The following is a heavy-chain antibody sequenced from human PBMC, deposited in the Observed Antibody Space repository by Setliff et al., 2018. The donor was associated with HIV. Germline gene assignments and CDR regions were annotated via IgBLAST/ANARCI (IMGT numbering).Heavy chain of an antibody. V-gene: IGHV3-15*06. J-gene: IGHJ4*02. CDR1: GLTFRNAW. CDR2: IKSKSDGGAV. CDR3: TTYSSVYYHSDC. Sequence: GGSLRLSCAASGLTFRNAWMSWVRQAPGKGLEWVVRIKSKSDGGAVHYAAPVKGRFTISRDDSQDTLYLEMNSLTNEDTAMYHCTTYSSVYYHSDCWGQGTLVTVSS. D-gene: IGHD3-22*01.